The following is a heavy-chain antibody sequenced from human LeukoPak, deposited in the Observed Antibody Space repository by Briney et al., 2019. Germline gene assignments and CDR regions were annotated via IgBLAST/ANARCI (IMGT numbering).Heavy chain of an antibody. CDR2: IYPGDSDT. CDR1: GDSFTSYW. CDR3: ARLPYCGGDCYPNWFDP. J-gene: IGHJ5*02. V-gene: IGHV5-51*01. D-gene: IGHD2-21*02. Sequence: GESLKISCKGSGDSFTSYWIGWVRQMPGKGLEWMGIIYPGDSDTRYSPSFQGQVTISADKSISTAYLQWSSLKASDTAMYYCARLPYCGGDCYPNWFDPWGQGTLVTVSS.